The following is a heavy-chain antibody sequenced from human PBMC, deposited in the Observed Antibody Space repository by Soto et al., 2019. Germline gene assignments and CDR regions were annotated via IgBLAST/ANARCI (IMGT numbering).Heavy chain of an antibody. J-gene: IGHJ4*02. CDR3: ARSSIKPQVFMYPFDS. V-gene: IGHV4-39*01. D-gene: IGHD3-3*01. Sequence: SETLSLTCTVCGGSISSGSYYWGWIRQPPGKGLESIANIYYDGNTYYNPSLKGRVTISLDTSKNQFSLRLNSVTAADTAVYYCARSSIKPQVFMYPFDSWSQGTLVTVPQ. CDR1: GGSISSGSYY. CDR2: IYYDGNT.